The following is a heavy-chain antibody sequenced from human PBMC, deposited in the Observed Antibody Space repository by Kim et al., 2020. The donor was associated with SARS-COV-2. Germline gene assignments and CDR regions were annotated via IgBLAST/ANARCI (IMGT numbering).Heavy chain of an antibody. Sequence: SETLSLTCTVSGGSISSYYWSWIRQPPGKGLEWIGYIYYSGSTNYNPSLKSRVTISVDTSKNQFSLKLSSVTAADTAVYYCARPTYYYDSSGFGAFDIWGQGTMVTVSS. J-gene: IGHJ3*02. V-gene: IGHV4-59*08. CDR2: IYYSGST. CDR3: ARPTYYYDSSGFGAFDI. CDR1: GGSISSYY. D-gene: IGHD3-22*01.